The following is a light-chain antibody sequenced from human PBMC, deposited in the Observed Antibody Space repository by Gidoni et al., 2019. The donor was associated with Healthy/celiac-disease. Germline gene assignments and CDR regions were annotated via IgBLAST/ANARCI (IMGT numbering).Light chain of an antibody. CDR1: QDISNY. CDR3: QQYDNLPLT. Sequence: DIQMTQSPSSLSASVGDRVTITCQASQDISNYLNWYQQKPGKAPKLLIYDASNLETGVPSRFSGSGSVTDFTFTISSLQPEDIATYYCQQYDNLPLTSGGGTKVEIK. J-gene: IGKJ4*01. CDR2: DAS. V-gene: IGKV1-33*01.